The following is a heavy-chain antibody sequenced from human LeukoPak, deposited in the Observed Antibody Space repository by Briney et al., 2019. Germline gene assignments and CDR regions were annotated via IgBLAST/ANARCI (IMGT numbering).Heavy chain of an antibody. D-gene: IGHD5-18*01. V-gene: IGHV4-59*01. CDR2: IYYSGST. Sequence: PSETLSLTCTASGGSISSYYWSWIRQPPGKGLEWIGYIYYSGSTNYNPSLKSRVTISVDTSKNQFSLKLSSVTAADTAVYYCARSDTAMVPFDYWGQGTLVTVSS. CDR3: ARSDTAMVPFDY. J-gene: IGHJ4*02. CDR1: GGSISSYY.